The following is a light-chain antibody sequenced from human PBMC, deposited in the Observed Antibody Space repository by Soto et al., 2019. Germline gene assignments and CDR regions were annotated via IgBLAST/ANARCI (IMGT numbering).Light chain of an antibody. CDR2: TAS. CDR3: QHLYSLPRIP. J-gene: IGKJ5*01. CDR1: HDISSY. V-gene: IGKV1-9*01. Sequence: DIPLTQSPSFLSASIGDRVHITCRASHDISSYLAWYQQKPGKAPNHLIHTASILQSGVPSRCSGSGSGIELTHTISILQPEDFATYDCQHLYSLPRIPFGQGTRLDIK.